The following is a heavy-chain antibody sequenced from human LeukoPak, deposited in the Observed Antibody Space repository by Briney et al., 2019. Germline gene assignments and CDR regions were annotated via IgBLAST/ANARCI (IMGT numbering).Heavy chain of an antibody. J-gene: IGHJ6*02. CDR2: IIPIFGTA. CDR3: ARDRGTVVTNYYYYYGMDV. D-gene: IGHD4-23*01. Sequence: GASVTVSCKASGYTFTSYYMHWVRQAPGQGLEWMGGIIPIFGTANYAQKFQGRVTITADESTSTAYMELSSLRSEDTAVYYCARDRGTVVTNYYYYYGMDVWGQGTTVTVSS. V-gene: IGHV1-69*13. CDR1: GYTFTSYY.